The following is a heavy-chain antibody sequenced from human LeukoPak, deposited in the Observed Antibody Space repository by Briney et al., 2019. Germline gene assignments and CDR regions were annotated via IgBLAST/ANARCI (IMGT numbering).Heavy chain of an antibody. CDR2: ISSSSSYI. V-gene: IGHV3-21*04. J-gene: IGHJ3*02. CDR1: GFTFSRYS. CDR3: AKTPRLYYYDSSGTPGAFDI. D-gene: IGHD3-22*01. Sequence: GGSLRLSCAASGFTFSRYSMNWVRQAPGKGLEWVSSISSSSSYIYYADSVKGRFTISRDNSKNTLYLQMNSLRAEDTAVYYCAKTPRLYYYDSSGTPGAFDIWGQGTMVTVSS.